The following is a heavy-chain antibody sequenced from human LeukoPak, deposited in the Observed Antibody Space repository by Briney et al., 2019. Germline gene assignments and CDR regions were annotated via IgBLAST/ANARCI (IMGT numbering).Heavy chain of an antibody. CDR3: ARHKYCSSTSCYAGYYYYGMDV. CDR2: IYYSGST. V-gene: IGHV4-59*08. CDR1: GGSISSYY. Sequence: PSETLSLTCTVSGGSISSYYWSWIRQPPGKGLEWIGYIYYSGSTNYNPSLKSRVTISVDTSKNQFSLKLSSVTAADTAVCYCARHKYCSSTSCYAGYYYYGMDVWGQGTTVTVSS. D-gene: IGHD2-2*01. J-gene: IGHJ6*02.